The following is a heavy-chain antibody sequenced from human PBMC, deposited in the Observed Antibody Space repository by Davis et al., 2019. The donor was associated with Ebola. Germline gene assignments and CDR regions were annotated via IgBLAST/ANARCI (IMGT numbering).Heavy chain of an antibody. CDR1: GGSFSGYY. CDR3: ARGITIFGVVVHDAFDI. CDR2: INHSGST. Sequence: SQTLSLTCAVYGGSFSGYYWSWIRQPPGKGLEWIGEINHSGSTNYNPSLKSRVTISVDTSKNRFSLKLSSVTAEDTAVYYCARGITIFGVVVHDAFDIWGQGTMVTVSS. D-gene: IGHD3-3*01. J-gene: IGHJ3*02. V-gene: IGHV4-34*01.